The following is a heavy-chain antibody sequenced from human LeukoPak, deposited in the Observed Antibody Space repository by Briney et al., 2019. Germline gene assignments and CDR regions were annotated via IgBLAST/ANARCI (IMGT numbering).Heavy chain of an antibody. D-gene: IGHD6-13*01. Sequence: PGGSLRLSCAASGFTFSSYSMNWVRQAPGKGLEWVSYISSSSSTIYYADSVKGRFTISRDNAKNSLYLQMNSLRAEDTAVYYCARVGLLGAAYYWGQGTLVTVSS. CDR3: ARVGLLGAAYY. CDR2: ISSSSSTI. V-gene: IGHV3-48*01. J-gene: IGHJ4*02. CDR1: GFTFSSYS.